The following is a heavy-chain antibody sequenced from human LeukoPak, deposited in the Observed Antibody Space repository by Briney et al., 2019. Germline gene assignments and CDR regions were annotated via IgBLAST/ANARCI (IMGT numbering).Heavy chain of an antibody. D-gene: IGHD6-19*01. J-gene: IGHJ4*02. V-gene: IGHV4-34*01. CDR3: ASRKSSSGWYGTFDY. CDR1: GGSFSGYY. Sequence: SETLSLTCAVYGGSFSGYYWSWIRQPPGKGLGWIGEINHSGSTNYNPSLKSRVTISVDTSKNQFSLKLSSVTAADTAVYYCASRKSSSGWYGTFDYWGQGTLVTVSS. CDR2: INHSGST.